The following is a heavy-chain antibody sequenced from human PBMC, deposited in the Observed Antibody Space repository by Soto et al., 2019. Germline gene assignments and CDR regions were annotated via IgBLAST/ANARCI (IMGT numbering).Heavy chain of an antibody. D-gene: IGHD2-21*01. CDR2: IRSKANSYAT. J-gene: IGHJ6*02. Sequence: GGSLRLSCAASGFTFSGSAMHWVRQASGKGLEWVGRIRSKANSYATAYAASVKGRFTISRDDSKNTAYLQMNSLKTEDSAVYYCTTEGVWFRPYGMDVWGQGTTVTVS. CDR1: GFTFSGSA. CDR3: TTEGVWFRPYGMDV. V-gene: IGHV3-73*01.